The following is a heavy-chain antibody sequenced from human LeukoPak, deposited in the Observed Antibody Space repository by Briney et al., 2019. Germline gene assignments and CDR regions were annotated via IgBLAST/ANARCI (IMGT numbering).Heavy chain of an antibody. CDR2: INPNSGDT. V-gene: IGHV1-2*02. CDR1: GYRFTYYY. Sequence: GAGGKVSRKAAGYRFTYYYMHWVRQAPGQGMEGMGWINPNSGDTNNAQKFPGSVTMTRDTSISTAHMELSSLRSADTPVYSCARANFLYCSRTTCLFYSWGQGTLVTVSS. J-gene: IGHJ4*02. D-gene: IGHD2-2*01. CDR3: ARANFLYCSRTTCLFYS.